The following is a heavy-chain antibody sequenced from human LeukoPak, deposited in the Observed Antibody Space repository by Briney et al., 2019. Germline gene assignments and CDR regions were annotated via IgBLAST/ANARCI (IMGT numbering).Heavy chain of an antibody. CDR3: VRGYSFGPYGMDV. CDR2: ISDSGGST. V-gene: IGHV3-64D*09. CDR1: GFPFSSYA. D-gene: IGHD2-15*01. J-gene: IGHJ6*02. Sequence: GGSLRLSCSASGFPFSSYAMHWVRQAPGKGLEYVPAISDSGGSTYYADSVKGRFTISRDDSKNTLYLQMSSLRAEDTAVYFCVRGYSFGPYGMDVWGQGTTVTVSS.